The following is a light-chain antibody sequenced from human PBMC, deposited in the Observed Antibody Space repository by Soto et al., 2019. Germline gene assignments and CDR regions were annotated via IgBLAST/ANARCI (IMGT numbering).Light chain of an antibody. J-gene: IGLJ2*01. V-gene: IGLV2-14*01. CDR3: SSYISVSSPVV. Sequence: QSALTQPASVSGSPGQSITISCTGTSSDVGDYNYVSWYQQHPGKAPKLMIYEVNNRPSGVSNRFSGSKSGNTASLTISGLQAEDEADYYCSSYISVSSPVVFGGGTKLTVL. CDR2: EVN. CDR1: SSDVGDYNY.